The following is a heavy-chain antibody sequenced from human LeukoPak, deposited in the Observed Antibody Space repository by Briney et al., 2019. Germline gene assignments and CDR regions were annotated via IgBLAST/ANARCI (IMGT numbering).Heavy chain of an antibody. CDR1: GYSFTSYG. CDR2: ISAYNGNT. CDR3: AREDWDDSSAYDSNTRGYGMDV. D-gene: IGHD3-22*01. V-gene: IGHV1-18*01. J-gene: IGHJ6*02. Sequence: GASVNVSCKASGYSFTSYGLSWVRQAPGQGLEWMGWISAYNGNTNYAQKLQGRVTMTTDTSTSTAYMEVRSLRSDDTAVYYCAREDWDDSSAYDSNTRGYGMDVWGQGTTVTVSS.